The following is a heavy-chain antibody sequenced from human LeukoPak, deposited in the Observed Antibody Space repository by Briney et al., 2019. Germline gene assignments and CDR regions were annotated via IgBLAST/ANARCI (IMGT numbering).Heavy chain of an antibody. D-gene: IGHD1-26*01. CDR2: IYTSGST. CDR1: GGSFTSFY. CDR3: ARNGGSGTYYDGSFDY. J-gene: IGHJ4*02. V-gene: IGHV4-4*07. Sequence: SETLSLTCTVSGGSFTSFYWSWIRQSAGKGLEWIGRIYTSGSTNYNPSLKSRVTMSVDTSKNQFSLKLSSVTAADTAVYYCARNGGSGTYYDGSFDYWGQGTLVTVSS.